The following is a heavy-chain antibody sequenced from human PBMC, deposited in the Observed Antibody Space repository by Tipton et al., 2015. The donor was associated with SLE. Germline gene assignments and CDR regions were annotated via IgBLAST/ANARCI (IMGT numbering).Heavy chain of an antibody. CDR2: IRYDGSNK. J-gene: IGHJ1*01. Sequence: SLRLSCAASGFTFSSYGMHWVRQAPGKGLEWVAFIRYDGSNKYYADSVKGRFTISRDNSKNTLYLQMNSLRAEDTAVYYCARDGTHSSSWFRYFQHWGQGTLVTVSS. CDR1: GFTFSSYG. D-gene: IGHD6-13*01. CDR3: ARDGTHSSSWFRYFQH. V-gene: IGHV3-30*02.